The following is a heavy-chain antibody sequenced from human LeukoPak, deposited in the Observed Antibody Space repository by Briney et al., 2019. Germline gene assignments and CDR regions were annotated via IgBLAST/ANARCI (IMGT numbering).Heavy chain of an antibody. CDR1: GFTYSPCW. CDR2: IKPDGSEI. J-gene: IGHJ4*02. V-gene: IGHV3-7*03. D-gene: IGHD3-16*01. Sequence: PGGSLRLSCNASGFTYSPCWKLWLRQATGTGLEGVATIKPDGSEIHCGNSVEGRFTIPRNNARNSLYLQMNSLTAEDAALYSCVKGGTTDGPTPTGRLARWCQGTLVIVSA. CDR3: VKGGTTDGPTPTGRLAR.